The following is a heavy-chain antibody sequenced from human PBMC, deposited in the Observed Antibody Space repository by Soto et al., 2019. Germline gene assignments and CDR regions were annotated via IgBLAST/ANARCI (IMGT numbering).Heavy chain of an antibody. V-gene: IGHV1-8*01. CDR2: MSPNSGNT. Sequence: ASVKGSCKASGYTFTSYDINWVRQATGQGLEWMGWMSPNSGNTGYAQKFQGRVTMTRNTSISTAYMELSSLRSEDTAVYYCARGPYIVVVPAAIGSDYYYYMDVWGKGTKVTVSS. CDR1: GYTFTSYD. D-gene: IGHD2-2*01. CDR3: ARGPYIVVVPAAIGSDYYYYMDV. J-gene: IGHJ6*03.